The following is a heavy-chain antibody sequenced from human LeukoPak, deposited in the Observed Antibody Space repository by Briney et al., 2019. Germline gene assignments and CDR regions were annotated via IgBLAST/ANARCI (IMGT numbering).Heavy chain of an antibody. D-gene: IGHD2-2*01. CDR1: GYSISSGHY. Sequence: PSETLSLTCAVSGYSISSGHYWGWLRQPPGKGLEWIGSMYHSGTTYYNPSLKRRVSISVDTFENKLSLKFTSVTAADTAVYYCARGERYCSRTSCYYFYMDVWGKGTTVTVSS. CDR3: ARGERYCSRTSCYYFYMDV. CDR2: MYHSGTT. V-gene: IGHV4-38-2*01. J-gene: IGHJ6*03.